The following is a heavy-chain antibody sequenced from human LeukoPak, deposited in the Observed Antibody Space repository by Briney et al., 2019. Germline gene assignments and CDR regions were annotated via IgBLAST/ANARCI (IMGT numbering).Heavy chain of an antibody. D-gene: IGHD3-22*01. CDR1: GFSLSTSGVG. J-gene: IGHJ4*02. CDR2: IYWDDDK. CDR3: AHRSTYYYDSSGYWYY. V-gene: IGHV2-5*02. Sequence: SGPTLVNPTQTLTLTRTFSGFSLSTSGVGVGWIRQPPGKALEWPALIYWDDDKRCSPSLKSRLTITKDTSKNQVVLTMTNMDPVDTATYYCAHRSTYYYDSSGYWYYWGQGTLVTVSS.